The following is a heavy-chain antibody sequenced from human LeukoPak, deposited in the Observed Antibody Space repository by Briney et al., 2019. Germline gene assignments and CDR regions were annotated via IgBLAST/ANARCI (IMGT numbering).Heavy chain of an antibody. CDR2: IYPGDSYT. CDR3: ARRSGSDALDI. D-gene: IGHD3-10*01. Sequence: GESLKISCKGSGYSFTIYWIAWVRQMPGKGLEWMGIIYPGDSYTTYSPSFQGQVTISADKSISTAYLQWRSRKASDTAMYYCARRSGSDALDIWGQGTMVTVSS. CDR1: GYSFTIYW. J-gene: IGHJ3*02. V-gene: IGHV5-51*01.